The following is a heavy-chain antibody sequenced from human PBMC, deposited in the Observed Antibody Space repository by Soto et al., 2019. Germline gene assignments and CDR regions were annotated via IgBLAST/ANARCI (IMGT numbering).Heavy chain of an antibody. CDR3: ARVRRDGSRFPHI. Sequence: QMQLQESGPGLVKPSQTLSLICSVSGGSISRPGYYWAWIRQHPARGLEWIGSISYSGNSNHNPSLQSRLIHSVDTSQNCFSLRLSSVTAAATAVYYCARVRRDGSRFPHIWGHGARVTVSA. D-gene: IGHD1-1*01. J-gene: IGHJ4*01. CDR1: GGSISRPGYY. CDR2: ISYSGNS. V-gene: IGHV4-31*03.